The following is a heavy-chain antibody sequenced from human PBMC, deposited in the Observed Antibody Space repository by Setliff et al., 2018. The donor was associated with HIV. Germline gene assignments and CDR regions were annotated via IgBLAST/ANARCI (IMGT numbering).Heavy chain of an antibody. D-gene: IGHD6-19*01. V-gene: IGHV4-39*07. CDR1: GGSINSYY. Sequence: SETLSLTCTVSGGSINSYYWSWIRQPPGKGLEWIGTIYYGGSTYYNAALKSRGSISADTSKNQLSLKVNSVTVADTAVYYCARLSSGWYNWFDPWGQGTLVTVSS. J-gene: IGHJ5*02. CDR3: ARLSSGWYNWFDP. CDR2: IYYGGST.